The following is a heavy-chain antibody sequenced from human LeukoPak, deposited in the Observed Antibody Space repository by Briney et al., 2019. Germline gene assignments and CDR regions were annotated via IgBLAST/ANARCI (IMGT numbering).Heavy chain of an antibody. D-gene: IGHD1-14*01. V-gene: IGHV1-18*01. J-gene: IGHJ6*03. CDR1: GYTFTSYG. Sequence: EASVKVSCKASGYTFTSYGISWVRQAPGQGLEWMGWISAYNGNTNYAQKLQGRVTMTTDTSTSTAYMELRSLRSDDTAVYYCARVAGRSLYYYYMDVWGKGTTVTISS. CDR2: ISAYNGNT. CDR3: ARVAGRSLYYYYMDV.